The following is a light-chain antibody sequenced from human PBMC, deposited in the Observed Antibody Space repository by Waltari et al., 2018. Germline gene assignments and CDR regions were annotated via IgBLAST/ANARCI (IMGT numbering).Light chain of an antibody. CDR2: WAS. V-gene: IGKV4-1*01. CDR3: QKYYATPRT. Sequence: DILMTHSPDSLAVSLGERATIHCKSSQSLLYNSNNKNYLAWYQQKPGQPPKMLMYWASSRESGVPGRFSGSGSGTDFTRTISSLQAEDVAVYYCQKYYATPRTFGPGTKVDIK. CDR1: QSLLYNSNNKNY. J-gene: IGKJ3*01.